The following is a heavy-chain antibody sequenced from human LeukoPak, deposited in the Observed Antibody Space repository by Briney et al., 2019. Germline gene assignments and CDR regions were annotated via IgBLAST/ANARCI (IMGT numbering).Heavy chain of an antibody. J-gene: IGHJ4*02. CDR1: AFTFSSYW. D-gene: IGHD2/OR15-2a*01. V-gene: IGHV3-74*01. CDR3: ARGGPTTWY. Sequence: GGSLRLSCAASAFTFSSYWMHWVRLVPGKGLVWVSSMEGDGITTNYADSVKGRCTISRDNAKNTLYLQVNSLRVEDTAVYYCARGGPTTWYWGRGTLVTVSS. CDR2: MEGDGITT.